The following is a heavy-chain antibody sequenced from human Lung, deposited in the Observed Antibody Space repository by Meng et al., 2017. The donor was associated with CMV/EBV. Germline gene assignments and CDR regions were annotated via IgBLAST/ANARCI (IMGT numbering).Heavy chain of an antibody. Sequence: QPQLVQSGAEVEKPXASXKVSCKASGYSFSTFGISWVRQVPGQRLEWVGWSSTRYGQTRYAQNLQGRVILSTDTSTNTAYMTLRDLTFDDTAVYFCARESERFGELYDYWGQGTLVTVS. CDR3: ARESERFGELYDY. V-gene: IGHV1-18*01. CDR1: GYSFSTFG. CDR2: SSTRYGQT. D-gene: IGHD3-10*01. J-gene: IGHJ4*02.